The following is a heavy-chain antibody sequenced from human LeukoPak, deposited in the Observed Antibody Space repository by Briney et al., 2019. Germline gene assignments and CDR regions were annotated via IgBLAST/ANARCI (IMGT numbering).Heavy chain of an antibody. CDR3: ARVPAGTTVSGRYYFDY. V-gene: IGHV1-46*01. D-gene: IGHD1-1*01. J-gene: IGHJ4*02. CDR1: GYTFTSYY. Sequence: GASVKVSCKASGYTFTSYYMHWVRQAPGQGLEWMGIINPSDGSTDYAQKFQGRVTMTRDTSTSTVYMELSSLRSEDTAVYYCARVPAGTTVSGRYYFDYWGQGTLVTVSS. CDR2: INPSDGST.